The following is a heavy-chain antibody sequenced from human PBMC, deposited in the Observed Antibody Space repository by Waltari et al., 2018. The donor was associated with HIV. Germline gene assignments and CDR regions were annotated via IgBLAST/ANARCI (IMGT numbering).Heavy chain of an antibody. V-gene: IGHV3-66*01. CDR2: IYSGVGT. CDR3: ARVPRGPYGMDV. CDR1: GFPVSSNF. J-gene: IGHJ6*02. Sequence: EVQLVESGGGLVQPGGSLRLSCAASGFPVSSNFMSWVRQASGKGLEWVSVIYSGVGTYYADSVKGRFTISRDNSKNTLYLQMNSLRAEDTAVYYCARVPRGPYGMDVWGQGTTVTVSS.